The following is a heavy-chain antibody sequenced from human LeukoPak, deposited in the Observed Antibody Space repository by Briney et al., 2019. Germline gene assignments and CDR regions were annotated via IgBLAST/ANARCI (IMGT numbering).Heavy chain of an antibody. Sequence: GGSLRLSCAASGFTFSSYAMSWVRQAPGKGLEWVSAISGSGGSTYYADSVKGRFTISRDNSKNTLYLQMNSLRAEDTAVYYCAKDLRQELPYYYYYYLDVWGKGTTVTVSS. D-gene: IGHD1-26*01. CDR2: ISGSGGST. J-gene: IGHJ6*03. CDR3: AKDLRQELPYYYYYYLDV. CDR1: GFTFSSYA. V-gene: IGHV3-23*01.